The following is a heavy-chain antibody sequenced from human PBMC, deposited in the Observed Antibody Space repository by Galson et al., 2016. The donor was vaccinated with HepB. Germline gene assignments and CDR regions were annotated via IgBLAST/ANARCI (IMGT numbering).Heavy chain of an antibody. Sequence: ETLSLTCTVSGGSISSSSYYWGWIRQPPGKGLEWIGSIYYSGSTCYNPSLRSRVTISVDTSKNQFSLKLSSVTAADTAVYYCARHSGYSSSWYFFEALDYWGQGTLVTVSS. D-gene: IGHD6-13*01. CDR1: GGSISSSSYY. V-gene: IGHV4-39*01. CDR2: IYYSGST. CDR3: ARHSGYSSSWYFFEALDY. J-gene: IGHJ4*02.